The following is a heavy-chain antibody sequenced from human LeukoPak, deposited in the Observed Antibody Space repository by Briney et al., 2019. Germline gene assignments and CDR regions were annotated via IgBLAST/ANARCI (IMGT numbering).Heavy chain of an antibody. D-gene: IGHD3-3*01. J-gene: IGHJ4*02. CDR1: GFIFSRYW. CDR3: ATMGVEFAPYYFDY. CDR2: IKQGGSEK. Sequence: TGGSLRLSCAASGFIFSRYWMSWVRQAPGKGLEWVANIKQGGSEKYHVDSVKGRFTISRDNAINSLYLQMNSLRAEDTAVYYCATMGVEFAPYYFDYWGQGTLVTVSS. V-gene: IGHV3-7*01.